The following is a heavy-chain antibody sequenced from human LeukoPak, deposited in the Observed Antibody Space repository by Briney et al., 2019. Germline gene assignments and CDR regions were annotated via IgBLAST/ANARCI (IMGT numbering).Heavy chain of an antibody. CDR3: ARDGVPYDSSGSPDY. CDR1: GFTFSSYS. CDR2: ISSSSSYI. J-gene: IGHJ4*02. Sequence: PGGSLRLSCAASGFTFSSYSMNWVRQAPGKGLEWVSSISSSSSYIYYADSVKGRFTISRDNAKNSLYLQMNSLRAEDTAVYYCARDGVPYDSSGSPDYWGQGTLVTVSS. D-gene: IGHD3-22*01. V-gene: IGHV3-21*01.